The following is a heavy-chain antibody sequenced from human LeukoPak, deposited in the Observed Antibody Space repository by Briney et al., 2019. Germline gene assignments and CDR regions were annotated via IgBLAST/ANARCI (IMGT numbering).Heavy chain of an antibody. D-gene: IGHD2-8*01. J-gene: IGHJ4*02. CDR3: ARARGVCTNGVCLSDY. V-gene: IGHV3-7*01. CDR2: IKQDGSEK. CDR1: GFTLSSHW. Sequence: PGGSLRLSCAASGFTLSSHWMSWVRQAPGKGLEWVANIKQDGSEKYYVDSVKGRFTISRDNAKNSLYLQMNSLRAEDTAVYYCARARGVCTNGVCLSDYWGQGTLVTVSS.